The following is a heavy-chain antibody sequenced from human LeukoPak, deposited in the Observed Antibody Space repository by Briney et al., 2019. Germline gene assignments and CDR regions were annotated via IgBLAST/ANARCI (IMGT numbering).Heavy chain of an antibody. CDR3: ASGLWGTLDD. J-gene: IGHJ4*02. D-gene: IGHD1-1*01. CDR1: GFIFSTYG. Sequence: QTGGSLRLSCAASGFIFSTYGMHWVRQAPGKGLEWVANIKQDGTEKYYVDSVKGRFTISRDNAKNSLYLQMNSLRAEDTAVYYCASGLWGTLDDWGQGTLVTVSS. CDR2: IKQDGTEK. V-gene: IGHV3-7*01.